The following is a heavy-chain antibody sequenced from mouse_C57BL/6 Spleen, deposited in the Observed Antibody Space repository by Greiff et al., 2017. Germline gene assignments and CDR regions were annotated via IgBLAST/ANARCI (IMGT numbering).Heavy chain of an antibody. J-gene: IGHJ2*01. CDR3: ARQGGYYFDY. CDR1: GFTFSSYG. Sequence: EVKLVESGGDLVKPGGSLKLSCAASGFTFSSYGMSWVRQTPDKRLEWVATISSGGSYTYYTDSVKGRFTISRDNAKNTLYLQMSSLKSEDTAMYYCARQGGYYFDYWGQGTTLTVSS. V-gene: IGHV5-6*01. CDR2: ISSGGSYT.